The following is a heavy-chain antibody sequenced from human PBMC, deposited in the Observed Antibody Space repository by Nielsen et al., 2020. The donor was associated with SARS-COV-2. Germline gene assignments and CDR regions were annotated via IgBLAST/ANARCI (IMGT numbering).Heavy chain of an antibody. CDR1: GASISSSGYY. CDR2: IDYSGST. V-gene: IGHV4-31*03. CDR3: ARDFGSYYYDSSGYSYYYYYGMDV. J-gene: IGHJ6*02. Sequence: SETLSLTCTVSGASISSSGYYWSWIRQHPGKGLEWIGYIDYSGSTYYNPSLKSRVTISVDTSKNQFSLKLSSVTAADTAVYYCARDFGSYYYDSSGYSYYYYYGMDVWGQGTTVTVSS. D-gene: IGHD3-22*01.